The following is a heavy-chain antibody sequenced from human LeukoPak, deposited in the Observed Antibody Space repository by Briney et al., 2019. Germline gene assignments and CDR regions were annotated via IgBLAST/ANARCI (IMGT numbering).Heavy chain of an antibody. CDR3: ACGSKDVGGWFPLAFVI. CDR1: GYTFTSYG. V-gene: IGHV1-18*01. CDR2: ISAYNGNT. J-gene: IGHJ3*02. D-gene: IGHD6-19*01. Sequence: ASVKVSCKASGYTFTSYGISWVRQAPGQGLEWMGWISAYNGNTNYAQKLQGRVTMTTDTSTSTAYMELRSLRSDDTAVYYCACGSKDVGGWFPLAFVIWAKGQWSPSLQ.